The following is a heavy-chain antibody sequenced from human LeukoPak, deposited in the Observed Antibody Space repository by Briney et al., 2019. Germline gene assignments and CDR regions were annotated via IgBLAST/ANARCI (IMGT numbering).Heavy chain of an antibody. CDR3: AIPPIFGVVQHYYYYMDV. J-gene: IGHJ6*03. D-gene: IGHD3-3*01. CDR2: IYYSGST. CDR1: GGSISSSSYY. V-gene: IGHV4-39*01. Sequence: SETLSLTCTVSGGSISSSSYYWGWIRQPPGKGLEWIGSIYYSGSTYYNPSLKSRVTISVDTSKNQFSLKLSSVTAADTAVYYCAIPPIFGVVQHYYYYMDVWGKGTTVTVSS.